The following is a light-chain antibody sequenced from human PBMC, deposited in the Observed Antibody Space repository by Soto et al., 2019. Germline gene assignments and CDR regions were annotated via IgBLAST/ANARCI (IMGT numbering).Light chain of an antibody. CDR2: DAS. J-gene: IGKJ5*01. V-gene: IGKV3-20*01. CDR3: HQYGSSPGT. Sequence: EIVLTQSPGTLSLSPGERATLSCRASQSVAQNALAWYQQKRGQAPRLLINDASSRAADTPDRFSGSGSGTEFTLTISGLEPDDFALYYCHQYGSSPGTFGQGTRVEIK. CDR1: QSVAQNA.